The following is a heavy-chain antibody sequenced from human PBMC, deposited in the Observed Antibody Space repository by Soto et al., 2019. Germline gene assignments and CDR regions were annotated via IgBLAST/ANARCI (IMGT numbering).Heavy chain of an antibody. J-gene: IGHJ4*02. CDR2: IYYSGST. CDR1: GGSISSYY. CDR3: ARHIRGRDYGDFDY. D-gene: IGHD4-17*01. V-gene: IGHV4-59*08. Sequence: PSETLSLTCTVXGGSISSYYWSWIRQPPGKGLECIGYIYYSGSTNYNPSLKSRVTISVDTSKNQFSLKLSSVTAADTAVYYCARHIRGRDYGDFDYWGQGTLVTVS.